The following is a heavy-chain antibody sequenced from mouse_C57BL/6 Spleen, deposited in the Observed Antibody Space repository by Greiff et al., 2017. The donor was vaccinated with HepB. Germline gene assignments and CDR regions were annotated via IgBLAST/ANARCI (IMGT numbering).Heavy chain of an antibody. CDR2: IYPGDGDT. CDR3: ARYRDGNFDY. CDR1: GYAFSSSW. V-gene: IGHV1-82*01. D-gene: IGHD2-1*01. Sequence: VKLMESGPELVKPGASVKISCKASGYAFSSSWMNWVKQRPGKGLEWIGRIYPGDGDTNYNGKFKGKATLTADKSSSTAYMQLSSLTSEDSAVYFCARYRDGNFDYWGQGTTLTVSS. J-gene: IGHJ2*01.